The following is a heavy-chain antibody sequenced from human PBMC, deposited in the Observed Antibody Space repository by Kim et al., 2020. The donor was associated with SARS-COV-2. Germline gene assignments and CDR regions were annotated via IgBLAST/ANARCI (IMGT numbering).Heavy chain of an antibody. CDR3: AKGSAPSRPYYFDY. J-gene: IGHJ4*02. CDR2: ITDDGGST. V-gene: IGHV3-23*01. Sequence: GGSPRLSCAASEITFSNYAMSWVRQAPGKVVEWVSAITDDGGSTYYADSVKGRFTISRDNSKDTLYPQMNSLSVEDTAVYYCAKGSAPSRPYYFDYWGQGTLVTVSS. CDR1: EITFSNYA.